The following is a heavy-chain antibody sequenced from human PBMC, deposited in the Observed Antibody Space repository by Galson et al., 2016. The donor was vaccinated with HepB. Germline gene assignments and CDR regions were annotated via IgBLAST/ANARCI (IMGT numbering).Heavy chain of an antibody. CDR2: IGTTGVTT. J-gene: IGHJ4*02. CDR3: TKGDGDTLSTDY. CDR1: GLIFNTCA. V-gene: IGHV3-23*01. D-gene: IGHD2-2*01. Sequence: SLRLSCAASGLIFNTCAMTWVRQAPGKGLEWVSTIGTTGVTTYYADSVKGRFTISRDNSRGTLYLEMNSLRVDDMAVYYCTKGDGDTLSTDYWGQGTLVTVS.